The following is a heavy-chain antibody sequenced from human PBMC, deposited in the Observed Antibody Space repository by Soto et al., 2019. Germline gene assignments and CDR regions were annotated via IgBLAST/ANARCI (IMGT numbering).Heavy chain of an antibody. D-gene: IGHD6-6*01. CDR3: ARERPDGARLDP. CDR2: IYYSGST. CDR1: GGSISSGDYY. V-gene: IGHV4-30-4*01. J-gene: IGHJ5*02. Sequence: QVQLQESGPGLVKPSQTLSLTCTVSGGSISSGDYYWSWIRQPPGKGLEWIGYIYYSGSTYYNPSPXRXXTTSVDPSKNQFSLKLSSVTAADTAVYYCARERPDGARLDPWGQGTLVTVSS.